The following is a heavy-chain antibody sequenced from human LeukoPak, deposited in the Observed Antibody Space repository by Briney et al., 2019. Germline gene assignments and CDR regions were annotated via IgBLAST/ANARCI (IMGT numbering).Heavy chain of an antibody. CDR3: ALSLAVTAAYGMDV. CDR2: IHYSGST. Sequence: PSETLSLTCSVSGDSMSQYYWTWIRQSPGRGLEWIGHIHYSGSTKYKSSLKSRLTMSVDTSKSHFSLKLSSVTAADTAVYYCALSLAVTAAYGMDVWGQGTTVTVSS. D-gene: IGHD2-21*02. J-gene: IGHJ6*02. CDR1: GDSMSQYY. V-gene: IGHV4-59*08.